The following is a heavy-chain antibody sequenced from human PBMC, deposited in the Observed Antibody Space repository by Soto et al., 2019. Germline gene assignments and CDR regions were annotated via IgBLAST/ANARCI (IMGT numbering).Heavy chain of an antibody. D-gene: IGHD2-8*01. V-gene: IGHV4-31*03. Sequence: SETLSLTCTVSGGSISSGGYYCSWIRQHPGKGLEWIGYIYYSGSTYYNPSLKSRVTISVDTSKNQFSMKLSSVTAADTAVYYCTRGLSHPGWFDPWGQGTLVTVS. J-gene: IGHJ5*02. CDR2: IYYSGST. CDR1: GGSISSGGYY. CDR3: TRGLSHPGWFDP.